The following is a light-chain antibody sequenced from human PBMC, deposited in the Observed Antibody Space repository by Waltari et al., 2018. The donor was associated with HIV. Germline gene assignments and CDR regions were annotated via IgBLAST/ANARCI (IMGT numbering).Light chain of an antibody. CDR2: DVS. Sequence: SALTQPASVSGSPGQSITISCTGTSSDVGYYNYVSWYQQHPGKAPKLIIYDVSNRPSGVSNRFSGSKSGNTASLTISGLQTEDEADYYCSTYTSSSTRVFGTGTKVTVL. CDR1: SSDVGYYNY. CDR3: STYTSSSTRV. V-gene: IGLV2-14*01. J-gene: IGLJ1*01.